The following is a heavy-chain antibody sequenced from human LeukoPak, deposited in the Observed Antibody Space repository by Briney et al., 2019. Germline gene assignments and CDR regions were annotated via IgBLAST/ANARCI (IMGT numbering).Heavy chain of an antibody. D-gene: IGHD2-2*01. CDR2: FYHSGST. J-gene: IGHJ4*02. Sequence: PSETLSLTCAVSGYSISSGYFWGWIRQPPGKGLEWIGSFYHSGSTHYNPSLRSRVTISVDTSKNQFSLKLSSVTAADTAVYYCARRLVYFDYWGQGTLVTVSS. CDR3: ARRLVYFDY. V-gene: IGHV4-38-2*01. CDR1: GYSISSGYF.